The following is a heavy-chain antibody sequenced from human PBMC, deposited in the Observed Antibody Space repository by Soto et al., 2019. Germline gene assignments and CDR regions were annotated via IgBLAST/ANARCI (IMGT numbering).Heavy chain of an antibody. CDR2: IWWDGSNK. J-gene: IGHJ4*02. CDR3: ARGNGYSSGWYDY. V-gene: IGHV3-33*01. Sequence: PGGSLRLSCAASGFTFSNFGMHWVRQAPGKGLEWVTVIWWDGSNKYYADSVKGRFTISRDNSKSTLYLQMNSLGADDTAVYYCARGNGYSSGWYDYWGQGTLVTVSS. CDR1: GFTFSNFG. D-gene: IGHD6-19*01.